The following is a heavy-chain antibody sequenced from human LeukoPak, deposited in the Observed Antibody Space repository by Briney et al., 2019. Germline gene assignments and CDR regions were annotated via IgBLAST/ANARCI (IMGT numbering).Heavy chain of an antibody. CDR2: ISYDGSIK. J-gene: IGHJ4*02. D-gene: IGHD3-10*01. V-gene: IGHV3-30*03. CDR3: ARYYYGSGRTLGY. Sequence: TGGSLRLSCAASGFTFSNAWMSWVRQAPGKGLECVAVISYDGSIKYYADSVKGRFTISRDNSKNTLYLQMNSLSSEDTAVYYCARYYYGSGRTLGYWGQGTLVTVSS. CDR1: GFTFSNAW.